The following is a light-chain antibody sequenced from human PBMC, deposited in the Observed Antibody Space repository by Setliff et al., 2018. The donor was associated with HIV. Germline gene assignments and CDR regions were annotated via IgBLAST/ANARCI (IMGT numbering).Light chain of an antibody. CDR1: SSDVGAYNY. V-gene: IGLV2-14*03. CDR3: CSNTGSNTFV. Sequence: QSALTQPASVSGSPGQSITISCTGTSSDVGAYNYVSWYQQHPGKAPKLIIYYVSDRPSGVSNRFSGSKSGNVASLTISGLQAEDEADYYCCSNTGSNTFVFGTGTKVTVL. CDR2: YVS. J-gene: IGLJ1*01.